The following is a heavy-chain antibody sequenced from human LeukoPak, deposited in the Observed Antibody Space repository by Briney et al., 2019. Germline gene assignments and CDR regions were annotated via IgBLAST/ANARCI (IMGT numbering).Heavy chain of an antibody. J-gene: IGHJ4*02. Sequence: SETLSLTCAASGGSISSGGYSWSWIRQPPGKGLEWIGYIYHSGSTNYNPSLKSRVTISVDTSKNQFSLKLSSVTAADTAVYYCARVSDYDFWSGLPRYYFDYWGQGTLVTVSS. V-gene: IGHV4-30-2*01. CDR2: IYHSGST. D-gene: IGHD3-3*01. CDR3: ARVSDYDFWSGLPRYYFDY. CDR1: GGSISSGGYS.